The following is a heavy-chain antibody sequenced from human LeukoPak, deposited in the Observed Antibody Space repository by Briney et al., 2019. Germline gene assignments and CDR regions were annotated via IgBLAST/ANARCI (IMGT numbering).Heavy chain of an antibody. CDR1: GYSISSGFH. Sequence: SETLSLTCSVSGYSISSGFHWGWIRQPPGKGLEWIGRIYYSGSTYYNPSLKSRVTISVDTSNNQFSLKLSSVTAADTAVYYCARDQEQQLVSYYYYYMDVWGKGTTVTISS. CDR2: IYYSGST. J-gene: IGHJ6*03. CDR3: ARDQEQQLVSYYYYYMDV. D-gene: IGHD6-13*01. V-gene: IGHV4-38-2*02.